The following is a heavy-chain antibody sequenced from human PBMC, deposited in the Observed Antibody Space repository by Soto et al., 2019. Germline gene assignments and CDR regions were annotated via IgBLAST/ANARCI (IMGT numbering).Heavy chain of an antibody. CDR2: IYYSGSN. CDR3: ARRLSEILIVGPNGFYFDN. CDR1: GGSISSSSYY. V-gene: IGHV4-39*01. D-gene: IGHD3-22*01. Sequence: SETLSLTCTVSGGSISSSSYYWGWIRQPPGKGLEWIGSIYYSGSNYYNPSLKSRVTISVDTSKNQFSLKLSPVTAADTAVYYCARRLSEILIVGPNGFYFDNWGQGTMVTVSS. J-gene: IGHJ3*02.